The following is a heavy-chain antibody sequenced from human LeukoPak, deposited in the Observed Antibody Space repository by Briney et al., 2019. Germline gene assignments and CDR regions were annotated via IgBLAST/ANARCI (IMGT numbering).Heavy chain of an antibody. CDR1: GGSFGSYY. Sequence: PSETLSLTCTVSGGSFGSYYWSWVRQAPGKGLEWIGYIYYSESTNYNPSLKSRVTISLDTSKNHFSLKLSSVTAADTAVYYCARGWDAFDIWGQGTMVTVSS. V-gene: IGHV4-59*01. CDR2: IYYSEST. J-gene: IGHJ3*02. D-gene: IGHD6-13*01. CDR3: ARGWDAFDI.